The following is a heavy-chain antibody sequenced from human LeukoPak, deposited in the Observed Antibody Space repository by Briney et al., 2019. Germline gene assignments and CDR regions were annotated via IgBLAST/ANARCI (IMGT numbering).Heavy chain of an antibody. Sequence: ASVKVSCKASGYTFTSYVISWVGQAPGQGREWMGWISAYQGNTNYAQKLQGRVTMTTDTSTSTAYMELRSLRSDDTAVYYCASFEQWLGAFDIWGQGTMVTVSS. CDR3: ASFEQWLGAFDI. CDR2: ISAYQGNT. CDR1: GYTFTSYV. D-gene: IGHD6-19*01. V-gene: IGHV1-18*01. J-gene: IGHJ3*02.